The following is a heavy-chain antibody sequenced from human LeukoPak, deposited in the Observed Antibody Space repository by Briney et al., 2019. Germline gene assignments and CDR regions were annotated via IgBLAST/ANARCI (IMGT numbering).Heavy chain of an antibody. CDR2: ISSSSSTI. J-gene: IGHJ6*03. Sequence: GGSLRLSCAASGFTFSSYGMNWVRQAPGKGLEWVSYISSSSSTIYYADSVKGRFTISRDNAKNSLYLQMNSLRAEDTAVYYCAREGMEQWLVPHYYYYYMDVWGKGTTVTVSS. V-gene: IGHV3-48*04. D-gene: IGHD6-19*01. CDR1: GFTFSSYG. CDR3: AREGMEQWLVPHYYYYYMDV.